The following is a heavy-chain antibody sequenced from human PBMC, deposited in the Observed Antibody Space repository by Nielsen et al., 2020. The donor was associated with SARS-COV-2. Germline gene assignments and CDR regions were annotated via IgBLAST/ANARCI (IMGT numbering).Heavy chain of an antibody. Sequence: GESLKISCAASGFTFSSYSMNWVRQAPGKGLEWVGRSRNKAKGYTTEYAASVKGRFTLSRDDSKNSLYLQMNSLKTEDTAVYYCASLYVDTTMVATFWGQGTLVTVSS. J-gene: IGHJ4*02. CDR3: ASLYVDTTMVATF. CDR2: SRNKAKGYTT. D-gene: IGHD5-18*01. CDR1: GFTFSSYS. V-gene: IGHV3-72*01.